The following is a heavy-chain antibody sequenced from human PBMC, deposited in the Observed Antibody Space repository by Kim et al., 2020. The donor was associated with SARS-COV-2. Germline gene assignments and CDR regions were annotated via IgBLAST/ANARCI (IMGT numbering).Heavy chain of an antibody. CDR2: IYYSGST. Sequence: SETLSLTCTVSGGSISSSSYYWGWIRQPPGKGLEWIGSIYYSGSTYYNPSLKSRVTISVDTSKNQFSLKLSSVTAADTAVYYCVVEGGSYGGGAVYWGQGTLVTVSS. CDR3: VVEGGSYGGGAVY. J-gene: IGHJ4*02. V-gene: IGHV4-39*07. D-gene: IGHD1-26*01. CDR1: GGSISSSSYY.